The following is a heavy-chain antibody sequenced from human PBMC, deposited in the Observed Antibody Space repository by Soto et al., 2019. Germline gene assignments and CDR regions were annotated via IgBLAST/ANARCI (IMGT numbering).Heavy chain of an antibody. V-gene: IGHV1-18*01. CDR1: GYTFTSYG. J-gene: IGHJ5*02. Sequence: GASVKVSCKASGYTFTSYGISWVRQAPGQGLEWMGWISAYNGNTNYAQKLQGRVTMTTDTSTSTAYMELRSLRSDDTAVYYCARVQGIAAADHYNWFSPWGQGTLVTVSS. D-gene: IGHD6-13*01. CDR3: ARVQGIAAADHYNWFSP. CDR2: ISAYNGNT.